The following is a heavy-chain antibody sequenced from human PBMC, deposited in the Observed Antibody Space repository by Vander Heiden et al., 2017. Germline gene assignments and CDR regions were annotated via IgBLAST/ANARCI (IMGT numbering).Heavy chain of an antibody. Sequence: QVQLVESGGGVVQPGRSLRLPCAASGFNFSSFGCHWVRQAPGKGLDWVAHISSSAIKHEYADSVKGRFTISRDNSNHMVFLQMNSLRAEDTALYYCASGTYLDFWGHGTLVTVSS. CDR2: ISSSAIKH. D-gene: IGHD3-16*02. CDR3: ASGTYLDF. J-gene: IGHJ4*01. V-gene: IGHV3-30*04. CDR1: GFNFSSFG.